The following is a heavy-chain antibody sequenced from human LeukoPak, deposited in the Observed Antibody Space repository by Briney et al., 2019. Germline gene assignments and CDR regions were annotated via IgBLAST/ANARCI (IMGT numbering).Heavy chain of an antibody. Sequence: SETLSLTCTVSGGSISSGAYYWTWIRQHPEKGLDWIAYIYKTGTSSYNPSLMSRVNMSVDRSKNQFSLNLSSVTAADTAVYHCARRPLSNGQYAFDIWGQGTMVTVSS. V-gene: IGHV4-31*03. CDR3: ARRPLSNGQYAFDI. CDR2: IYKTGTS. CDR1: GGSISSGAYY. J-gene: IGHJ3*02. D-gene: IGHD2-8*01.